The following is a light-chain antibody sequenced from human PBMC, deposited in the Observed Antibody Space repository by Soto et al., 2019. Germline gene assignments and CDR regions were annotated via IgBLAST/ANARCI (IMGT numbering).Light chain of an antibody. CDR3: QQTYSSPLT. CDR2: GAS. V-gene: IGKV3-15*01. Sequence: EIVMTQSPATLSVSPGERATLSCRASQSISSNLAWYQQKPGQAPRLLIYGASTRATGIPARFSGSGSGTEFTLTISGLQSEDFATYYCQQTYSSPLTFGGGTNVEIK. CDR1: QSISSN. J-gene: IGKJ4*01.